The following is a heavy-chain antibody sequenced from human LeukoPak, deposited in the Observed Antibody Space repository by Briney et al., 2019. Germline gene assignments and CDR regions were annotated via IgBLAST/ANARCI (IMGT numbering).Heavy chain of an antibody. J-gene: IGHJ4*02. CDR1: GYTFTSYY. V-gene: IGHV1-46*01. D-gene: IGHD6-19*01. Sequence: ASVKVSCKASGYTFTSYYLHWVRQAPGQGLEWMGKINPSGGSTSYAQKFQGRVTMTRDTSTSTVYMELSSLRSEDTAVYYCARGPGIAVAGPWYFDYWGQGTLVTVSS. CDR3: ARGPGIAVAGPWYFDY. CDR2: INPSGGST.